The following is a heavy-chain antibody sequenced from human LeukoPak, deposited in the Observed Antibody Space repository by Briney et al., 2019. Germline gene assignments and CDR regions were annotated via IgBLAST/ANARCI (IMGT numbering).Heavy chain of an antibody. D-gene: IGHD3-10*01. CDR2: MNPNSGNT. CDR1: GYTFTGYY. J-gene: IGHJ6*03. V-gene: IGHV1-8*02. CDR3: ARGGFGAGSPLLYYYYYYMDV. Sequence: ASVKVSCKASGYTFTGYYMHWVRQAPGQGLEWMGWMNPNSGNTGYAQKFQGRVTMTRNTSISTAYMELSSLRSEDTAVYYCARGGFGAGSPLLYYYYYYMDVWGKGTTVTISS.